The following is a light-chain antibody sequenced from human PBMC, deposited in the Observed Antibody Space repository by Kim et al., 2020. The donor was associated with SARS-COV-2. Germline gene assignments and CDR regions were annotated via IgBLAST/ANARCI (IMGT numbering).Light chain of an antibody. V-gene: IGLV1-40*01. J-gene: IGLJ2*01. Sequence: GKRITISGTGSSSSIAAGYDEHYYQRLPGAPPTLLLNGNRSPPEGVPDRSSGSDSGTSAAPATTALQAEEEEDDYCRSYDNNHSVVFGGGTQLTVL. CDR1: SSSIAAGYD. CDR2: GNR. CDR3: RSYDNNHSVV.